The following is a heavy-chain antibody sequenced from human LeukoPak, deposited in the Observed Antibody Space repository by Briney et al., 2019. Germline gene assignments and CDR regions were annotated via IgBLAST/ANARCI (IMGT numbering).Heavy chain of an antibody. V-gene: IGHV4-4*07. CDR3: ARASVTYYYYYYMDV. CDR1: GGSISSYF. CDR2: IYTSGIT. J-gene: IGHJ6*03. D-gene: IGHD4-11*01. Sequence: SETLSLTCTVSGGSISSYFWSSIRQPAGKGLEWIGRIYTSGITICNPSLKSRVTMSVDTSKNQFSLNLSSVTAADTAVYYCARASVTYYYYYYMDVWGKGTTVTVSS.